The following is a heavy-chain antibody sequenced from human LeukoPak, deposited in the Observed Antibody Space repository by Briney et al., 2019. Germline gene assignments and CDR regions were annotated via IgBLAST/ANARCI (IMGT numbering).Heavy chain of an antibody. Sequence: GASVKVSCKASGFTFIGYYMHWVRQAPGQGLEWMGWINPNSGGTNYAQKFQGRVTMTRDTSISTAYMELSRLRSDDTAVYYCARDPAAATPYNWFDPWGQGTLVTVSS. D-gene: IGHD6-13*01. V-gene: IGHV1-2*02. J-gene: IGHJ5*02. CDR1: GFTFIGYY. CDR3: ARDPAAATPYNWFDP. CDR2: INPNSGGT.